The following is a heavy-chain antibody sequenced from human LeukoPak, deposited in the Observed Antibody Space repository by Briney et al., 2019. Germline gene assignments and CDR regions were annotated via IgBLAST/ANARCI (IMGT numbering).Heavy chain of an antibody. CDR3: ASQHCGGDCYSPLGY. V-gene: IGHV4-59*08. CDR1: GGSISSYY. D-gene: IGHD2-21*02. Sequence: SETLSLTCTVSGGSISSYYWSWIRQPPGKGLEWIGNIYYSGSTNYNPSLKSRVTMSVDTSKNQFSLKLSSVTAADTAVYYCASQHCGGDCYSPLGYWGQGTLVTVSS. CDR2: IYYSGST. J-gene: IGHJ4*02.